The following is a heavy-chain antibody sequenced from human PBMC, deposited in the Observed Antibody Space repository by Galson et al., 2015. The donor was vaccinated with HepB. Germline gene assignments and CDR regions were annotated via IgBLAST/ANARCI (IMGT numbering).Heavy chain of an antibody. D-gene: IGHD2-21*01. V-gene: IGHV3-11*06. Sequence: SLRLSCATSGFTFSDYYMSWIRQAPGKGLEWVSYITTTSNYTNYADSVKGRFTISRDNAKNSLYLQMNSLRAEDTAVYYCARDLIPSSDKSLVTHWGQGTQVTVSS. CDR1: GFTFSDYY. CDR2: ITTTSNYT. J-gene: IGHJ4*02. CDR3: ARDLIPSSDKSLVTH.